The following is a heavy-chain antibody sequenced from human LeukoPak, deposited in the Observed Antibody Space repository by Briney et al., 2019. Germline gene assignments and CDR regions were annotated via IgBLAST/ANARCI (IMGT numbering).Heavy chain of an antibody. D-gene: IGHD6-13*01. V-gene: IGHV1-18*01. CDR2: ISAYNGNT. CDR1: GYTFTSYG. J-gene: IGHJ6*03. CDR3: ARHSSWYQCYYYYYMDV. Sequence: GASVKVSCKASGYTFTSYGISWVRQAPGQGLEWMGWISAYNGNTNYAQKLQGRVTMTTDTSTSTAYMELRSLRSDDTAVYYCARHSSWYQCYYYYYMDVWGKGTTVTVSS.